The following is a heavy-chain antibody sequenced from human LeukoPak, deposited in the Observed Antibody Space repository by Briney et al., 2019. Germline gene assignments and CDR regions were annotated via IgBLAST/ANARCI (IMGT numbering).Heavy chain of an antibody. V-gene: IGHV3-23*01. CDR2: ISGIHSNT. CDR1: GFAFSSYD. J-gene: IGHJ3*02. Sequence: GGSLRLSCVASGFAFSSYDMTWVRQAPGKGLEWVSGISGIHSNTYYADSVKGRFTISRDNSKNTLYLQMDSLRDDDTAVYYCAKERPGAYDIWGQGTMVTVSS. D-gene: IGHD1-1*01. CDR3: AKERPGAYDI.